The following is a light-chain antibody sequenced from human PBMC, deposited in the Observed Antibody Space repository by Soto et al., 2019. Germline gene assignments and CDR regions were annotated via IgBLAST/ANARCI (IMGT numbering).Light chain of an antibody. CDR1: QSVTTF. Sequence: EIVLTQSPVTLSLSPGERATLSCRASQSVTTFLAWYQQKPGQAPSLLIYDASKRAPGIPSRFSGSGSGTDFTLTISSLEPEDFAVYYCQKRINWPLTFGGGTKVEIK. J-gene: IGKJ4*01. CDR3: QKRINWPLT. V-gene: IGKV3-11*01. CDR2: DAS.